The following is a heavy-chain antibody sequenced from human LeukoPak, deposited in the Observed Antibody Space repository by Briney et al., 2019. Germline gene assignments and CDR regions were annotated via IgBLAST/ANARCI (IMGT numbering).Heavy chain of an antibody. D-gene: IGHD4/OR15-4a*01. J-gene: IGHJ4*02. CDR3: ARRAGAYSHPYDY. CDR2: IYRDNT. CDR1: GFTVSSNS. Sequence: PGGSLRLSCTVSGFTVSSNSMSWVRQAPGKGLEWVSFIYRDNTHYSDSVKGRFTISRDNSKNTLYLQMNSLGAEDTAVYYCARRAGAYSHPYDYWGQGTLVTVSS. V-gene: IGHV3-53*01.